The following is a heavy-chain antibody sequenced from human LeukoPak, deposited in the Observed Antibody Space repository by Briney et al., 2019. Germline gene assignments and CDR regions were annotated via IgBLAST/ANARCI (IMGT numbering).Heavy chain of an antibody. J-gene: IGHJ4*02. CDR1: GFTFSSYS. CDR3: ARDSSGWPGNFDY. Sequence: GGSLRLSCAASGFTFSSYSMNWVRQAAGKGLEWVSYISSSSSTIYYADSVKGRFTISRDNAKNSLYLQMNSLRAEDTAVYYCARDSSGWPGNFDYWGQGTLVTVSS. CDR2: ISSSSSTI. V-gene: IGHV3-48*04. D-gene: IGHD6-19*01.